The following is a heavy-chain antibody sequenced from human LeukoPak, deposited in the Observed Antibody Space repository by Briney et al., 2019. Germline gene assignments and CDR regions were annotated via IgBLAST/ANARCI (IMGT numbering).Heavy chain of an antibody. CDR2: IYYSGST. J-gene: IGHJ4*02. CDR1: GGSISSSSYY. Sequence: SETLSLTCTVSGGSISSSSYYWGWIRQPPGKGLEWIGSIYYSGSTYYNPSLKSRVTISVDTSKNQFSLKLSSVTAADTAVYYCARLERYTGSHYYFDYWGQGTLVTVSS. D-gene: IGHD1-26*01. V-gene: IGHV4-39*01. CDR3: ARLERYTGSHYYFDY.